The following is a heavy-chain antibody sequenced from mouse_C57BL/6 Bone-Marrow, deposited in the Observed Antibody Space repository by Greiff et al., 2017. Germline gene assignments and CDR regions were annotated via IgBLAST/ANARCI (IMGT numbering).Heavy chain of an antibody. CDR3: ASDTTPDYCSMDY. J-gene: IGHJ4*01. CDR2: INPNSGST. Sequence: VQLQQPGAELVKPGASVKLSCKASGYTFTSYWMHWVKQRPGQGLEWIGMINPNSGSTHYNEKFKSKATLTVDKSSSTAYMQLSRLTSAASAVFFYASDTTPDYCSMDYWGQGTSVTVSS. D-gene: IGHD2-12*01. V-gene: IGHV1-64*01. CDR1: GYTFTSYW.